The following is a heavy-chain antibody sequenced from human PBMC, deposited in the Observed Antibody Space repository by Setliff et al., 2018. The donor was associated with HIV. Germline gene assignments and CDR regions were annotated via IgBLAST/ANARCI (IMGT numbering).Heavy chain of an antibody. CDR1: GLNFSVYD. Sequence: GGSLRRSCAASGLNFSVYDIHWVRQAPGKGLEWLAVSWYDGNNKKYSSSVKGRFTISRDNSRNTFNLEMDSLTAEDTAVYYCATSPPREYSASAYIWGSDYFDYWGRGALVTVSS. V-gene: IGHV3-33*03. J-gene: IGHJ4*02. D-gene: IGHD3-16*01. CDR2: SWYDGNNK. CDR3: ATSPPREYSASAYIWGSDYFDY.